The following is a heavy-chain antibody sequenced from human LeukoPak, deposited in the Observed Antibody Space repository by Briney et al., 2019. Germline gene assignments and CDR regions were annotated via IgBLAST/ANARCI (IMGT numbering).Heavy chain of an antibody. V-gene: IGHV3-7*01. CDR3: ARDRITDFWSGYYTNYFDY. CDR1: GFTFTTNW. Sequence: PGGSLRLSCAASGFTFTTNWMTWVRQAPGKGLEWVATINQDGSEKYYVDSVKGRFTISRGNAKNSLFLQMNSLRAEDTAVYYCARDRITDFWSGYYTNYFDYWGQGTLVTVSS. J-gene: IGHJ4*02. D-gene: IGHD3-3*01. CDR2: INQDGSEK.